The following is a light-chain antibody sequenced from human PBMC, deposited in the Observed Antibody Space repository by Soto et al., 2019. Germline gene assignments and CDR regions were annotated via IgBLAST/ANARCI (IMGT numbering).Light chain of an antibody. CDR3: SSYTSSSSLWV. J-gene: IGLJ1*01. V-gene: IGLV2-14*01. Sequence: QSALTQPASVSGSPGQSITISCTGTSSDVGGYNYVSWYQQHPGKAPKLMIYDVSNRPPGVSNRFSGSKSGNTASLTMSGLQAEDEADYYCSSYTSSSSLWVFGTGTKLTVL. CDR2: DVS. CDR1: SSDVGGYNY.